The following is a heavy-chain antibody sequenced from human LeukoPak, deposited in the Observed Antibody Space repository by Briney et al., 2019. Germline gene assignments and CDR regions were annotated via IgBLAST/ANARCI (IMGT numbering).Heavy chain of an antibody. J-gene: IGHJ3*01. CDR2: IDTSGDT. CDR1: GFTFGSFD. Sequence: GGSLRLSCAASGFTFGSFDMHWVRQARGKGLEWVSSIDTSGDTYLPVSVRGRFTISRENGNNSLFLQLSTLRVEDTAVYFCARSEGYKSLGFDAFDFWGQGTTVIVST. D-gene: IGHD5-24*01. CDR3: ARSEGYKSLGFDAFDF. V-gene: IGHV3-13*01.